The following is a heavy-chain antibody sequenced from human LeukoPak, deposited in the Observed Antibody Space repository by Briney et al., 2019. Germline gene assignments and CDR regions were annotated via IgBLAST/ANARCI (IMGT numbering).Heavy chain of an antibody. D-gene: IGHD6-19*01. V-gene: IGHV3-30*03. CDR1: GLSFGSYG. CDR2: ISHEGSYQ. CDR3: ALEIEGIAVAGTLDY. Sequence: GGSLRLSCAASGLSFGSYGMHWVRQAPGKGLEWVAVISHEGSYQNYADSVKGRFTISRDNSKNMVFLQMNSLRPEDTAVYYCALEIEGIAVAGTLDYWGQGTLVTVSS. J-gene: IGHJ4*02.